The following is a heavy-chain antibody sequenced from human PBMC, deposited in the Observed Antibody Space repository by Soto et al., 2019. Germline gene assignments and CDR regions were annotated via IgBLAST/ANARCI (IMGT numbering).Heavy chain of an antibody. V-gene: IGHV3-74*01. CDR2: INSDGSST. J-gene: IGHJ3*02. Sequence: GSLRLSCAASGFTFSSYWMHWVRQAPGKGLVWVSRINSDGSSTSYADSVKGRFTISRDNAKNTLYLQMNSLRAEDTAVYYYAKVRPLRDCTSTSCLGAFDIWGQGTMVTVSS. D-gene: IGHD2-2*01. CDR1: GFTFSSYW. CDR3: AKVRPLRDCTSTSCLGAFDI.